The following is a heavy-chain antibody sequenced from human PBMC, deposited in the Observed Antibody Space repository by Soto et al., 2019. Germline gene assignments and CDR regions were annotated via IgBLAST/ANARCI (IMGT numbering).Heavy chain of an antibody. CDR2: VGHGGST. J-gene: IGHJ5*02. CDR3: AALRPATNSGRGDCNNWLGP. Sequence: SETLSLTCSVSGGSVLSFHWTWVRQPPGEGREWVAVVGHGGSTDYNPSLKSRVAMSLDTSKNQVSLQLRSVTAADAAVYYCAALRPATNSGRGDCNNWLGPCGTGTQVTVSS. D-gene: IGHD2-21*02. CDR1: GGSVLSFH. V-gene: IGHV4-59*02.